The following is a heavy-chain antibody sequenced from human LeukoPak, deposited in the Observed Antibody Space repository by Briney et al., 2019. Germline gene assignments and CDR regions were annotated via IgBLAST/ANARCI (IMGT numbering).Heavy chain of an antibody. J-gene: IGHJ4*02. V-gene: IGHV1-2*02. CDR3: ARDDFYDVSGFDS. Sequence: ASVKVSCKASGYTFTGYYMHWVRQAPGQGLEWMGWINPNSGGTNYAQNFQGRVSMTRDTSITTAYMELSRLRSDDTAVYYCARDDFYDVSGFDSWGQGTRVTVSS. D-gene: IGHD3-22*01. CDR1: GYTFTGYY. CDR2: INPNSGGT.